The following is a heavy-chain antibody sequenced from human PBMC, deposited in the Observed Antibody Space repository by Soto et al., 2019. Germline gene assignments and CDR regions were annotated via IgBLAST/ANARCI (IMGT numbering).Heavy chain of an antibody. J-gene: IGHJ4*02. CDR1: GFNFSTYY. V-gene: IGHV1-8*01. Sequence: WASVKVSCKTSGFNFSTYYFNWVRQAAGQGPEWMGWLNPRNGQTGYVQKFRGRVTMTRDTSIATVYLELSRLTSEDTAIYFCARETDTSMVDYWGQGTLVTVSS. D-gene: IGHD5-18*01. CDR2: LNPRNGQT. CDR3: ARETDTSMVDY.